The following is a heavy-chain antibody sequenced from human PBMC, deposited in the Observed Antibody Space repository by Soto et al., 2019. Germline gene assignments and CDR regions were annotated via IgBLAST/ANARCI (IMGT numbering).Heavy chain of an antibody. CDR3: ARDNNDFWSLYPLAFDY. CDR2: ISTSGHV. Sequence: SETLSLTCSVSGGSLSKYYWSWIPQPAGKGLEWIGRISTSGHVVSKVSLRSRLTMSVDMSNNHFSLKLTPVTAADTAVYYCARDNNDFWSLYPLAFDYWGQGALVTVS. J-gene: IGHJ4*02. CDR1: GGSLSKYY. V-gene: IGHV4-4*07. D-gene: IGHD3-3*01.